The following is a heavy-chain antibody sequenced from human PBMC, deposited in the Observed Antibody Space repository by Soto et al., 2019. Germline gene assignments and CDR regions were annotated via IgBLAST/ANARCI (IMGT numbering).Heavy chain of an antibody. D-gene: IGHD5-18*01. CDR1: GGSISSYY. V-gene: IGHV4-59*01. CDR3: ARRYGTSMDV. CDR2: IYYSGST. J-gene: IGHJ6*02. Sequence: QVQLQESGPGLVKPSETLSLTCTVSGGSISSYYWSWIRQPPGKGLQWIGYIYYSGSTNYNPSLTRRVTISVDTSKNHFSLMLSSVTAADTAVYYCARRYGTSMDVWGQGTTVTVSS.